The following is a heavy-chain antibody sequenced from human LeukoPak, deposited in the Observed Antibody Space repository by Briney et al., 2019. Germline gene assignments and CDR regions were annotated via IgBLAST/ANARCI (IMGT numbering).Heavy chain of an antibody. CDR1: GFTFSSYA. CDR3: ARDLRDVGATYDY. Sequence: GGSLRLSCAASGFTFSSYAMSWVRQAPGKGLEWVSSISSSSSYIYYADSVKGRFTISRDNAKNSLYLQMNSLRAEDTAVYYCARDLRDVGATYDYWGQGTLVTVSS. D-gene: IGHD1-26*01. CDR2: ISSSSSYI. V-gene: IGHV3-21*01. J-gene: IGHJ4*02.